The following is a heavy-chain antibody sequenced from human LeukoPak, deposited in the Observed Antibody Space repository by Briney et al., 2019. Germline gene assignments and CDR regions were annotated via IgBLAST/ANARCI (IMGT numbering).Heavy chain of an antibody. J-gene: IGHJ3*02. V-gene: IGHV4-39*07. Sequence: SETLSLTCTVSGGSITSRNYQWGWVRQPPGKGLGWIASIYVGGTTHYNPSLKSRVNISMDTSKNQFSLWLSSVTAADTAVYYCARADYDIFLGSHAFDIWGQGTMLTVSS. D-gene: IGHD3-9*01. CDR1: GGSITSRNYQ. CDR3: ARADYDIFLGSHAFDI. CDR2: IYVGGTT.